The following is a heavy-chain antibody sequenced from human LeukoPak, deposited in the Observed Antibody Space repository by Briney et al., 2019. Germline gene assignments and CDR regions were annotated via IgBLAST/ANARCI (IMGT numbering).Heavy chain of an antibody. Sequence: SETLSLTCTVSGGSISSSDYYWGWIRQPPGKGLEWIGSMCDSGGTSYNPSLTSRVTISADTSKNQFSLKLTSVAAADTAVYYCARRYYHDSSGFYYYFDYWGRGILVTVSS. D-gene: IGHD3-22*01. CDR1: GGSISSSDYY. J-gene: IGHJ4*02. V-gene: IGHV4-39*01. CDR3: ARRYYHDSSGFYYYFDY. CDR2: MCDSGGT.